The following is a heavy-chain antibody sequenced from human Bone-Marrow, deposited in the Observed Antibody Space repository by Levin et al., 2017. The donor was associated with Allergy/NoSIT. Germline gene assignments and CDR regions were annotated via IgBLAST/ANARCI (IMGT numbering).Heavy chain of an antibody. CDR2: IYYTGRT. D-gene: IGHD7-27*01. Sequence: SETLSLTCSVSGGSISSDNLYWSWVRQPPGKGLEWIGYIYYTGRTDDNPSLKGRVTISVDTSENQFSLRLTSVTVADTAIYYCARGHNWGLDYWGQGTLVTVSS. CDR1: GGSISSDNLY. J-gene: IGHJ4*02. CDR3: ARGHNWGLDY. V-gene: IGHV4-31*03.